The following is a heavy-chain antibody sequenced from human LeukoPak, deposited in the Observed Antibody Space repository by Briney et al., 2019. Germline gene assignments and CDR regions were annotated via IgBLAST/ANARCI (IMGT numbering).Heavy chain of an antibody. CDR1: GFTFSAYA. Sequence: GGSLRLSCAASGFTFSAYAMTWVRQAPGKGLEWVSYISSSSSTIYYADSVKGRFTISRDNAKNSLYLQMNSLRDEDTAVYYCARDRFGELSVVWDYWGQGTLVTVSS. CDR3: ARDRFGELSVVWDY. CDR2: ISSSSSTI. V-gene: IGHV3-48*02. D-gene: IGHD3-10*01. J-gene: IGHJ4*02.